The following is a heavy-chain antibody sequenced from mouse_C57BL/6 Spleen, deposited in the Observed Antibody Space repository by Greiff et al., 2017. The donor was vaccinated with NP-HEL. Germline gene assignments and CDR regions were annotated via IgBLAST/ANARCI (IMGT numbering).Heavy chain of an antibody. CDR2: ISNGGGST. V-gene: IGHV5-12*01. Sequence: EVMLVESGGGLVQPGGSLKLSCAASGFTFSDYYMYWVRQTPEKRLEWVAYISNGGGSTYYPDTVKGRFTISRDNAKNTLYLQMSRLKSEDTAMYYCARRYYYGSSAYYYAMDYWGQGTSVTVSS. D-gene: IGHD1-1*01. CDR3: ARRYYYGSSAYYYAMDY. J-gene: IGHJ4*01. CDR1: GFTFSDYY.